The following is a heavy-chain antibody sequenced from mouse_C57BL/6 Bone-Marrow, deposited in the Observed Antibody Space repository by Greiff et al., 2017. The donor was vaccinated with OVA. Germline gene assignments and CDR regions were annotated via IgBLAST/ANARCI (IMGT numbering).Heavy chain of an antibody. CDR3: TRRSYDGYYGNAMDY. CDR1: GYTFTDYE. D-gene: IGHD2-3*01. J-gene: IGHJ4*01. V-gene: IGHV1-15*01. CDR2: IDPETGGT. Sequence: QVQLKESGAELVRPGASVTLSCKASGYTFTDYEMHWVKQTPVHGLEWIGAIDPETGGTAYNQKFKGKAILTADKSSSTAYMELRSLTSEDSAVYYCTRRSYDGYYGNAMDYWGQGTSVTVSS.